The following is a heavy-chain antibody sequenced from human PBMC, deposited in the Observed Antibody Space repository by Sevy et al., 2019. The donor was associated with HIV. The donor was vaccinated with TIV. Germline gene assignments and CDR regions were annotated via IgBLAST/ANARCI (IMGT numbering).Heavy chain of an antibody. Sequence: GGSLRLSCAASGFTFSSYAMHWVRQAPGKGLEWVAVISYDGSNKYYADSVKGRFTISRDNSKNTLYLQMNSLRTEDTAMYDCARTHDSSGQYYFDYWGQGTLVTVSS. CDR1: GFTFSSYA. V-gene: IGHV3-30-3*01. D-gene: IGHD3-22*01. CDR3: ARTHDSSGQYYFDY. CDR2: ISYDGSNK. J-gene: IGHJ4*02.